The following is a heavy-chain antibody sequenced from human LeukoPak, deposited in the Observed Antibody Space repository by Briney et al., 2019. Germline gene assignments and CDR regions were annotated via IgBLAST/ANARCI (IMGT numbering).Heavy chain of an antibody. CDR3: ARDGSSGWSLKGHYYYGMDV. J-gene: IGHJ6*02. Sequence: GGSLRLSCAASGFTFSDYYMSWIRQAPGKGLEWVSYISSSGSTIYYADSVKGRFTISRDNAKNSLYLQMNSLRAEDTAVYYCARDGSSGWSLKGHYYYGMDVWGQGTTVTVSS. V-gene: IGHV3-11*01. D-gene: IGHD6-19*01. CDR1: GFTFSDYY. CDR2: ISSSGSTI.